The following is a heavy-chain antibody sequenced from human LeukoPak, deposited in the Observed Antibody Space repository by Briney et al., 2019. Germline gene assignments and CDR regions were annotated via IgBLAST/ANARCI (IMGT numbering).Heavy chain of an antibody. D-gene: IGHD3-16*01. Sequence: GGSLRLSCAASGFTIRTSALNWVRQVPGKGLEWVSSINSASSHIYYTASVKGRFTISRDNAMNSVYLQMNSLRAEDTAVYYCARDPESYLRMGYFDYWGQGILVTVSS. CDR1: GFTIRTSA. V-gene: IGHV3-21*01. CDR2: INSASSHI. CDR3: ARDPESYLRMGYFDY. J-gene: IGHJ4*02.